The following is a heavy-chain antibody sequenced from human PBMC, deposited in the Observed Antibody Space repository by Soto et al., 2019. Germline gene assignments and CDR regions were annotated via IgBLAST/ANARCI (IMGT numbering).Heavy chain of an antibody. CDR3: ARHSLALRKNNWFDP. CDR1: GDSIISSDFY. Sequence: PSETLSLTCTVSGDSIISSDFYWGWVRQPPGKGLEWIGSIFYLGSSYYNPSLESRVTMSVDTSKNQFSLRLRSVTAADTALYFCARHSLALRKNNWFDPWGQGIMVT. V-gene: IGHV4-39*01. J-gene: IGHJ5*02. D-gene: IGHD2-15*01. CDR2: IFYLGSS.